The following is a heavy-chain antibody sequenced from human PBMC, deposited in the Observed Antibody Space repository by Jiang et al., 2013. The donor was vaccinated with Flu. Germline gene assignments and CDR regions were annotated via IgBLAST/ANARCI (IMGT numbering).Heavy chain of an antibody. CDR3: VRDDGYYDFWTGYGGYYYGLDL. V-gene: IGHV3-7*03. CDR2: INKDGTKR. D-gene: IGHD3/OR15-3a*01. J-gene: IGHJ6*02. CDR1: DMTFGNYW. Sequence: VQLVESGGGLVQPGGSLRLSCEASDMTFGNYWMAWVRHSPGKGLACVANINKDGTKRDYVDSVKGRFTISRDNAKNSLYLEMKSLRVEDTAVYFCVRDDGYYDFWTGYGGYYYGLDLWG.